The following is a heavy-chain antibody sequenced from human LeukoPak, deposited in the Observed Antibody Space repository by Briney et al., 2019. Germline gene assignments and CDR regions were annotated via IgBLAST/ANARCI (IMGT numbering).Heavy chain of an antibody. V-gene: IGHV3-30-3*01. CDR1: GFTFSSYA. J-gene: IGHJ4*02. D-gene: IGHD3-22*01. CDR3: ARDRIPYYYDSSGYLPTMAFDY. Sequence: GGSLRLSCAASGFTFSSYAMHWVRQAPRKGLEWVAVISYDGSNKYYADSVKGRFTISRDNSKNTLYLQMNSLRAEDTAVYYCARDRIPYYYDSSGYLPTMAFDYWGQGTRVTVSS. CDR2: ISYDGSNK.